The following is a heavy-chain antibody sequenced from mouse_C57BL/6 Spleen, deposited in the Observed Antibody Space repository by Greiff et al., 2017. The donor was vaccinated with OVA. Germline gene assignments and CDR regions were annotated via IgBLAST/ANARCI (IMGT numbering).Heavy chain of an antibody. CDR2: IYPGSGNT. CDR3: ARPIDSSGYVGNFDY. V-gene: IGHV1-84*01. D-gene: IGHD3-2*02. Sequence: VQLQQSGPELVKPGASVKISCKASGYTFTDYYINWVKQRPGQGLEWIGWIYPGSGNTKYNEKFKGKATLTEDTSSSTAYMQLSSLTSEDSAVYFCARPIDSSGYVGNFDYWGQGTTLTVSS. CDR1: GYTFTDYY. J-gene: IGHJ2*01.